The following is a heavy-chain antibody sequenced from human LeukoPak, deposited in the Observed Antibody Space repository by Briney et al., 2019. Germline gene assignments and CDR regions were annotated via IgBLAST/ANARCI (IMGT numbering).Heavy chain of an antibody. CDR3: ARQGIVYASVDY. CDR2: IYPGDSET. CDR1: GYNSFDNYW. Sequence: GESLKISCKGSGYNSFDNYWIAWVRQMPGKGPEWMGVIYPGDSETKYSPSFEGHVSFSVDRSISTAYLQWRSLKASDTAMYYCARQGIVYASVDYWGQGTLVTVSS. J-gene: IGHJ4*02. D-gene: IGHD2-8*01. V-gene: IGHV5-51*01.